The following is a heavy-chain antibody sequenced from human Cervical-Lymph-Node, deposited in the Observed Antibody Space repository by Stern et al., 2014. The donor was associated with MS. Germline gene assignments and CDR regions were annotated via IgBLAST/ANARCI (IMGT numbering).Heavy chain of an antibody. V-gene: IGHV4-4*02. CDR1: GVSISSSHW. D-gene: IGHD3-9*01. J-gene: IGHJ4*02. CDR2: IHHSGSP. Sequence: VQLVESGPGLVKPSGTLSLTCAVSGVSISSSHWWSWVRQSPGNGLEWIGKIHHSGSPKYNPSLKSRVTISIDKSKNQFSLKLDSVTAADTAVYYCASEAGYSPFDYWGQGTLVIVSS. CDR3: ASEAGYSPFDY.